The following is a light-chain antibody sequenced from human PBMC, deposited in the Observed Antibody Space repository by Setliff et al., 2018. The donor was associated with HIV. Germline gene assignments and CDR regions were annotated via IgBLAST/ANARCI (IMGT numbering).Light chain of an antibody. V-gene: IGLV2-8*01. CDR1: SSDVGGYNY. CDR2: EIT. Sequence: QSALTQPASVSGSPGQSITISCAETSSDVGGYNYVSWYQQHPGKAPKLMISEITKRPSGVPDRFSGSKSGNTASLTVSGLQAEDEGDYYCNSYTHSNSLVFGTGTKGTVL. CDR3: NSYTHSNSLV. J-gene: IGLJ1*01.